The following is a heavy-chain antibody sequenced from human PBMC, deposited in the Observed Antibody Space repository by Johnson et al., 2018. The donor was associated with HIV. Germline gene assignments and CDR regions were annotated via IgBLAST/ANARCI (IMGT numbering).Heavy chain of an antibody. J-gene: IGHJ3*02. CDR1: GFTFSSYA. CDR2: ISYDGSNK. V-gene: IGHV3-30*04. CDR3: ARDQWLAPSGAFDI. Sequence: VQLVESGGGVVQPGRSLRLSCAASGFTFSSYAMHWVRQAPVKGLEWVAVISYDGSNKYYADSVKGRFTISRDNSKNTLYLQMNSLRAEDTAVYYCARDQWLAPSGAFDIWGQWTMVTVSS. D-gene: IGHD6-19*01.